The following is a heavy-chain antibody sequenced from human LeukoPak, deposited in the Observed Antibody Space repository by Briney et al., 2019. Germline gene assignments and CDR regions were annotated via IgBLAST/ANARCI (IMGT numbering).Heavy chain of an antibody. CDR3: AKRDGNNNYYGMDV. CDR2: IYSGGST. CDR1: GFTVSSNY. Sequence: GGSLRLSCAASGFTVSSNYMNWPPEATGRGLGGVQVIYSGGSTFYAHSVKGRFSISRDNSKNTLYLQMNSLRAEDTAVYYCAKRDGNNNYYGMDVWGQGTTVTVSS. J-gene: IGHJ6*02. V-gene: IGHV3-66*01. D-gene: IGHD5-24*01.